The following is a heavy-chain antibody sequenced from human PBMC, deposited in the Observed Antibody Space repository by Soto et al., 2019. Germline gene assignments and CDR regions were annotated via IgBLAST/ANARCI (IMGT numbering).Heavy chain of an antibody. CDR2: INPNSGDT. CDR3: ARDRGAGYYGMDV. CDR1: GYTFTGYY. J-gene: IGHJ6*02. Sequence: ASVKVSCKTSGYTFTGYYMHWVRQAPGQGLEWMGWINPNSGDTKYAQKFQGRVTMTRDTSISTAYMELSSLRSDDTAVYFCARDRGAGYYGMDVWGQGTTVTVYS. V-gene: IGHV1-2*02.